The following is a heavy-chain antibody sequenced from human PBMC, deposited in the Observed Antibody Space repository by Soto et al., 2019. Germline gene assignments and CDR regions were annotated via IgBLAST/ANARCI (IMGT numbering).Heavy chain of an antibody. CDR2: ISYDGSNK. D-gene: IGHD2-2*01. J-gene: IGHJ6*02. CDR3: ARESIVVVPAASHGMDV. Sequence: SLRLSCAASGFTFSSYAMHWVRQAPGKGLEWVAVISYDGSNKYYADSVKGRFTISRDNSKNTLYLQMNSLRAEDTAVYYCARESIVVVPAASHGMDVWGQGTTVTVSS. V-gene: IGHV3-30-3*01. CDR1: GFTFSSYA.